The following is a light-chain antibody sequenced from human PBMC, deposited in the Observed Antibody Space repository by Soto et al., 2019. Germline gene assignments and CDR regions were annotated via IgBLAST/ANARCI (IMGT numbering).Light chain of an antibody. CDR3: QHYGSSPYT. Sequence: EIVLTQSPGTLSLSPGERATLSCRASQSVSSSYLGCYQQKPGQAPRLLIYGASSGGSVIPDRFSGSGSATYFTLTISRLEPEVFALYYCQHYGSSPYTFGQGTKLEIK. CDR1: QSVSSSY. V-gene: IGKV3-20*01. J-gene: IGKJ2*01. CDR2: GAS.